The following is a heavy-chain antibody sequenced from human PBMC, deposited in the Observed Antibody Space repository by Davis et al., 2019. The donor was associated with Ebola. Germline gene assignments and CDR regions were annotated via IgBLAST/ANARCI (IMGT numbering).Heavy chain of an antibody. CDR2: ISSRSYNK. Sequence: GESLKISCAASGLPFSSYSMSWVRQAPGKGLEWVSSISSRSYNKYYADSVKGRFIISRDNAKNSLYLHMNSLRAEDTAVYSCARSNVWGQGTTITVSS. CDR3: ARSNV. J-gene: IGHJ6*01. CDR1: GLPFSSYS. V-gene: IGHV3-21*01.